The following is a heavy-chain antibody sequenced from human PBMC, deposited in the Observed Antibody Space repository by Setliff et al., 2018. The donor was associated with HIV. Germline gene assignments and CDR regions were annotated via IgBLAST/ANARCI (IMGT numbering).Heavy chain of an antibody. J-gene: IGHJ6*03. CDR1: GGSFSVYY. CDR3: ARGARLLTGYADRWDYYYMRI. D-gene: IGHD2-8*01. V-gene: IGHV4-34*01. Sequence: SETLSLTCAVSGGSFSVYYWRWIRQPPGKGLEWIGEINHSGRTNYNPSLKSRITISVDTSKAQFSLKLSSVTAADTAVYYCARGARLLTGYADRWDYYYMRIWGKGTTVTVSS. CDR2: INHSGRT.